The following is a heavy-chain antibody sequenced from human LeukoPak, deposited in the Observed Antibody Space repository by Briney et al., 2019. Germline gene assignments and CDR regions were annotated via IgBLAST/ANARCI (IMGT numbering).Heavy chain of an antibody. CDR2: ISGYNGNT. D-gene: IGHD3-10*01. Sequence: GASVKVSCKASGYAFTTYNINWVRQAPGQGLEWMGWISGYNGNTNYAQKLQGRVTMTTDTSTSTAYMELRSLRSDDTAVYYCAATRGSGSYVYYWGQGTLVTVSS. CDR1: GYAFTTYN. J-gene: IGHJ4*02. CDR3: AATRGSGSYVYY. V-gene: IGHV1-18*01.